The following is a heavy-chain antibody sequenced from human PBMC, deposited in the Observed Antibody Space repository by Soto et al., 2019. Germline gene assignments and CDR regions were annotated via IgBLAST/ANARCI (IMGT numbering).Heavy chain of an antibody. D-gene: IGHD6-19*01. CDR3: ARVSLAVALGGMDV. CDR1: GDIVSSNSAA. J-gene: IGHJ6*02. CDR2: TYYRSKWYN. V-gene: IGHV6-1*01. Sequence: SQTLSLTFAISGDIVSSNSAAWNWIRQSPSRGLEWLGRTYYRSKWYNDYAVSVKSRITINPDTSKNQFSLQLNSVTPEDTAVYYCARVSLAVALGGMDVWGQGTTVTVSS.